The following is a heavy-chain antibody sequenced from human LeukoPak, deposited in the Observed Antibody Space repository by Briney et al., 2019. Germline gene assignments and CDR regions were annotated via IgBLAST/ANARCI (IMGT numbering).Heavy chain of an antibody. V-gene: IGHV3-48*02. CDR2: IISTGRSI. CDR3: AKASSNYFYYFEY. Sequence: PGGALRLSCAASGFDFSVYTMNWVRQAPGKGLEGVSHIISTGRSIDYADSVKGRFTVSRDNAKNSLYLQMNSLRDEDTAVYYCAKASSNYFYYFEYWGQGTLVTVSS. D-gene: IGHD2/OR15-2a*01. J-gene: IGHJ4*02. CDR1: GFDFSVYT.